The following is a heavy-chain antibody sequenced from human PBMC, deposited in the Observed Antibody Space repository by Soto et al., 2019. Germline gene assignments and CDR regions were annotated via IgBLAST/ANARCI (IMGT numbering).Heavy chain of an antibody. CDR1: GYTFTTFW. CDR3: ARLYCTTSTCDSWFDP. D-gene: IGHD2-2*01. Sequence: PGESLKISCTGFGYTFTTFWISWVRQMPGKVLEWMGRIDPRDSYVNYSPSFQGHVTISADKSISTAYLQWGSLKASDTAMYYCARLYCTTSTCDSWFDPWGQGTLVNVSS. V-gene: IGHV5-10-1*01. CDR2: IDPRDSYV. J-gene: IGHJ5*02.